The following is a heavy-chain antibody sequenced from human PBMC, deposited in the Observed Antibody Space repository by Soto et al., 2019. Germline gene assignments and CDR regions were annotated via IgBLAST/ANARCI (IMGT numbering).Heavy chain of an antibody. CDR1: GYNFSNYW. V-gene: IGHV5-51*01. J-gene: IGHJ4*02. CDR3: ARGRQGYVDY. Sequence: EVQLVQSGAEVKKPGESLKISCKGSGYNFSNYWIGWVRQMPGKGLEWMGIIYVGDSDSRYSPSFQGHVTISADKSINPANLQWGSLKASDTAMYYFARGRQGYVDYWGQGTLISVSS. CDR2: IYVGDSDS. D-gene: IGHD6-13*01.